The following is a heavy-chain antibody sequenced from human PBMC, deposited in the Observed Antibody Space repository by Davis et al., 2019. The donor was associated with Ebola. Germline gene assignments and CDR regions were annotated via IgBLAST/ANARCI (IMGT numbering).Heavy chain of an antibody. CDR1: GFTFSGSA. Sequence: GESLKISCAASGFTFSGSAMHWVRQASGKGLEWVGRIRSKANNYATAYAASVKGRFTISRDDSKNTAYLQMNSLKTEDTAVYYCTISVGYSEDYWGQGTLVTVSS. CDR3: TISVGYSEDY. V-gene: IGHV3-73*01. CDR2: IRSKANNYAT. J-gene: IGHJ4*02. D-gene: IGHD2-15*01.